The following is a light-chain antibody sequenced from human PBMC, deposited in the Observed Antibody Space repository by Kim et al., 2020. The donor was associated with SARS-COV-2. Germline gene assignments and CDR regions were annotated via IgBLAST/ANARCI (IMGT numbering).Light chain of an antibody. CDR1: QDISNY. Sequence: DIQMTQSPSSLSASVGDRVTITCQASQDISNYLNWYQQKPGKAPKLLIYDASNLETGVPSRFSGSGSGTDFTFTINSLQPDDIATYYCQQYDNLPSTFGGGT. V-gene: IGKV1-33*01. CDR2: DAS. J-gene: IGKJ4*01. CDR3: QQYDNLPST.